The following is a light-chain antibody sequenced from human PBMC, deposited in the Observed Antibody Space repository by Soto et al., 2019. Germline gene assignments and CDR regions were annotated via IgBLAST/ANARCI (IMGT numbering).Light chain of an antibody. J-gene: IGLJ1*01. CDR1: SSDVGSYNY. Sequence: QSVLSQPASVSGSPGQSITISCAGTSSDVGSYNYVSWYQQHPDKAPKVMIYDVNKRPSGVPDRFSGSKSGNTASLTISGLQAEDESDYYCCSFAGGNYVFGTGTKVP. V-gene: IGLV2-8*01. CDR2: DVN. CDR3: CSFAGGNYV.